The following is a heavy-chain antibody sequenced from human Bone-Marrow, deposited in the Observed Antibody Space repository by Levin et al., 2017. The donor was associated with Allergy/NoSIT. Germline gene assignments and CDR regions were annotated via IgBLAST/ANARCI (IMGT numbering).Heavy chain of an antibody. CDR1: GFTFSNAW. Sequence: GGSLRLSCAASGFTFSNAWMSWVRQAPGKGLEWVGRIKSKTDGGTTDYAAPVKGRFTISRDDSKNTLYLQMNSLKTEDTAVYYCTGLTPYSGCAFDIWGQGTMVTVSS. CDR2: IKSKTDGGTT. V-gene: IGHV3-15*01. J-gene: IGHJ3*02. CDR3: TGLTPYSGCAFDI. D-gene: IGHD2-15*01.